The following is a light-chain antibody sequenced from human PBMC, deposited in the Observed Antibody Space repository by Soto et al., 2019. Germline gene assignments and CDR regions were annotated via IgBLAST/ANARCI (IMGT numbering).Light chain of an antibody. V-gene: IGKV3-11*01. J-gene: IGKJ2*01. CDR2: DAS. CDR1: RSVDSY. Sequence: DIVLTQSPATLSVSPGERATLSCRASRSVDSYLAWYQQKPGQGPRLLIHDASNRATGTPVRFSGSGSGTDFSLTISSLEPEDFAVYYCQHRANWPPTFGQGTKLEIK. CDR3: QHRANWPPT.